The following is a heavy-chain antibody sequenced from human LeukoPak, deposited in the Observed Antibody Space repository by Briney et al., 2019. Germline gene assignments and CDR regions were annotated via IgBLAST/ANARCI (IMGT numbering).Heavy chain of an antibody. J-gene: IGHJ4*02. CDR2: IYPGDSDT. D-gene: IGHD6-13*01. CDR1: GYSFTSYR. Sequence: GESLKFSCKGSGYSFTSYRIGGAGQIPGKGLEWMGIIYPGDSDTRYSPSFQGQVTISADKSISTAYLQWSSLKASDSAMYYCAVGYSSSYFDYWGEGTLVTVSS. CDR3: AVGYSSSYFDY. V-gene: IGHV5-51*01.